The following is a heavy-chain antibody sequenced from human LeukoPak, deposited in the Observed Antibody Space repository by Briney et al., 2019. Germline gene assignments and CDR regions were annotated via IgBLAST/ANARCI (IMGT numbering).Heavy chain of an antibody. CDR2: IGAAGDT. CDR3: AIRRGYTYGDDY. V-gene: IGHV3-13*04. CDR1: GFTLSPYD. J-gene: IGHJ4*02. D-gene: IGHD5-18*01. Sequence: GGSLRLSCAASGFTLSPYDMHWVRQATGKGLEWVSAIGAAGDTYYPGSVQGRFTISRENAKNSLYLQMNTLRAEDTAVYYCAIRRGYTYGDDYWGQGTLVTVSS.